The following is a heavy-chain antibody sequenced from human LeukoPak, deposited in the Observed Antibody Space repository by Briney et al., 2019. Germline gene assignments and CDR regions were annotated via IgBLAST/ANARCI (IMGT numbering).Heavy chain of an antibody. J-gene: IGHJ3*02. CDR3: ARRGYCSSTSCYTPTNDAFDI. V-gene: IGHV5-51*01. Sequence: GESLKISCKGFGYSFTSYWIGWVRQMPGKGLEWMGIIYPGDSDTRYSPSFQGQVTISADKSISTAYLQWSSLKASDTAMYYCARRGYCSSTSCYTPTNDAFDIWGQGTMVTVSS. D-gene: IGHD2-2*02. CDR1: GYSFTSYW. CDR2: IYPGDSDT.